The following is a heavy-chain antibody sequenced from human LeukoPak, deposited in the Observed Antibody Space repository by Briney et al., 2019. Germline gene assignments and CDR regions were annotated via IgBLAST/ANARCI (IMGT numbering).Heavy chain of an antibody. CDR3: ARYGSGKNFDS. CDR1: GFTFSNYG. V-gene: IGHV3-33*08. D-gene: IGHD3-10*01. CDR2: IWYDGSQK. J-gene: IGHJ4*02. Sequence: GGSLRLSCEPSGFTFSNYGIHWVRQAPGKGLEWVAVIWYDGSQKYYAGSVKGRFTISRDNSKNTLFLQMNSLRAEDTAVYYCARYGSGKNFDSWGQGTVVTVPS.